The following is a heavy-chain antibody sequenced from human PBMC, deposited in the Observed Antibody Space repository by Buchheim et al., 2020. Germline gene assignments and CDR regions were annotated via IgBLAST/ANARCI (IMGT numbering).Heavy chain of an antibody. D-gene: IGHD3-3*01. CDR1: GFTFGDYA. CDR2: IRSKAYGGTT. J-gene: IGHJ4*02. CDR3: TRDLVSGYDFWSGYRGGYFDY. Sequence: EVQLVESGGGLVQPGRSLRLSCTASGFTFGDYAMSWVRQAPGKGLEWVGFIRSKAYGGTTEYAASVKGRFTISRDDSKSIAYLQMNSLKTEDTAVYYCTRDLVSGYDFWSGYRGGYFDYWGQGTL. V-gene: IGHV3-49*04.